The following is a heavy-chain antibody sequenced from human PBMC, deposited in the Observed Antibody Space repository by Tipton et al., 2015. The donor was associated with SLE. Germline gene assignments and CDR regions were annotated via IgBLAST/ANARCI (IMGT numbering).Heavy chain of an antibody. J-gene: IGHJ5*02. Sequence: TLSLTCAVSGSSLSSSYYWGWIRQHPGKGLEWIGSVSHRGGTFYNASLKSRVTISVDTSKNQFSLKLTSVTAADTAVYYCARVVNLYGSGSINWFDPWGQGTLVIVSS. CDR2: VSHRGGT. CDR3: ARVVNLYGSGSINWFDP. D-gene: IGHD3-10*01. V-gene: IGHV4-38-2*01. CDR1: GSSLSSSYY.